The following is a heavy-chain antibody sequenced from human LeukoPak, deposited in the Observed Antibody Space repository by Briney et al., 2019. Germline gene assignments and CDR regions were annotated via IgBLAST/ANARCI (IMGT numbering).Heavy chain of an antibody. CDR2: ISGNGGST. Sequence: GGSLRLSCAASGFTFSIYAMSWVRQAPGKGLEWVSTISGNGGSTYYADSVRGRFTISRDNSKNTLYLQMNSLRAEDTAVYYCARDPGYAIYYFDYWGQGTLVTVSS. J-gene: IGHJ4*02. D-gene: IGHD3-9*01. CDR3: ARDPGYAIYYFDY. V-gene: IGHV3-23*01. CDR1: GFTFSIYA.